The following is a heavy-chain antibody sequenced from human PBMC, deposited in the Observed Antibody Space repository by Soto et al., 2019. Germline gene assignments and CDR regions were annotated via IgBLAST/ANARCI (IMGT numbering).Heavy chain of an antibody. CDR1: GFTFSSYA. CDR2: ISYDGSNK. J-gene: IGHJ4*02. Sequence: GGSLRLSCAASGFTFSSYAMHWVRQAPGKGLEWVAVISYDGSNKYYPDSVKGRFTISRDNSKNTQYLQMNSLRAEDTAVYYCARDPSDDGGWYDYWGQGTLVTVSS. CDR3: ARDPSDDGGWYDY. D-gene: IGHD6-19*01. V-gene: IGHV3-30-3*01.